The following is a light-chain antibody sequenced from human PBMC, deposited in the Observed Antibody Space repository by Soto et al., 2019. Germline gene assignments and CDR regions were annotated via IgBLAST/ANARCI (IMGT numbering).Light chain of an antibody. CDR2: RNN. V-gene: IGLV1-47*01. J-gene: IGLJ3*02. CDR1: SANIGSNY. CDR3: AAWDDSLSGS. Sequence: QSVLTQPPSASGTPGQRVTISCSGSSANIGSNYVYWYQQLPGTAPKLLIYRNNQRPSGVPDRFSGSKSGTSVSLAISGLRSEDEADYYCAAWDDSLSGSFGGGTKPIVL.